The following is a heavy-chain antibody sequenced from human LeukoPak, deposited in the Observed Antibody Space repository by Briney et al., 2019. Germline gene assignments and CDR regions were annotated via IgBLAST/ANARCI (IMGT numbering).Heavy chain of an antibody. Sequence: PGGSLRLSCAASGFTFSDYYMTWIRQAPGKGLEWVSYISNSGSTRYYADSVKGRFTISRDNGKNSLYLQMNSLRAEDTAVYYCAREHPSGTYYIDYWGQGTLVTVSS. CDR1: GFTFSDYY. V-gene: IGHV3-11*01. J-gene: IGHJ4*02. CDR3: AREHPSGTYYIDY. D-gene: IGHD1-26*01. CDR2: ISNSGSTR.